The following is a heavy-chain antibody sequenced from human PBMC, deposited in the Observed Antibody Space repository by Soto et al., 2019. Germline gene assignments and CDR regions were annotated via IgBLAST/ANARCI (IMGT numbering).Heavy chain of an antibody. V-gene: IGHV3-30*18. CDR2: ISYDASNK. CDR1: GLTFSSDG. D-gene: IGHD5-18*01. J-gene: IGHJ3*02. CDR3: ANPGLGYSYVYPGRPFDI. Sequence: GGSLSLSGAASGLTFSSDGMHWVRQAPGRRIEQGAVISYDASNKYFADSVKGRFTISRDNSKNTLYLQMISLRAEDTAVYYCANPGLGYSYVYPGRPFDIWGQGTMVT.